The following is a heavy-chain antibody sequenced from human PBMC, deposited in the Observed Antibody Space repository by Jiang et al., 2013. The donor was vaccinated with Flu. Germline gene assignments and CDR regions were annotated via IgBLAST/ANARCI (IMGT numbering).Heavy chain of an antibody. CDR3: ARNFGHFDH. J-gene: IGHJ4*01. V-gene: IGHV3-11*01. Sequence: VQLVESGGGLVKPGGSLRLSCAASGFVFNNFYMTWIRQTPEKGLEWVAYISSSGNTILYSDSVKGRFTISRDNGKDSVYLQMDNLRAEDTAIYYCARNFGHFDHWG. D-gene: IGHD3-10*01. CDR2: ISSSGNTI. CDR1: GFVFNNFY.